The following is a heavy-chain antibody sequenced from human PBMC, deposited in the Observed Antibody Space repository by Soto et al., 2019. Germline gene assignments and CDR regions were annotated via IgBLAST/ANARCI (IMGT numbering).Heavy chain of an antibody. V-gene: IGHV1-2*02. CDR3: ASDHWGSDYYESWAHGH. Sequence: QVQLVQSGTEVKKPGASVKVSCKASGYTFTAYYMHWVRQAPGQGLEWLGGINPDSGGTNYAQQFQGRVNMNTDKSINVAYRYLTSMKSDDTAVYYCASDHWGSDYYESWAHGHWGQGSLVTVAS. CDR1: GYTFTAYY. D-gene: IGHD3-22*01. CDR2: INPDSGGT. J-gene: IGHJ4*02.